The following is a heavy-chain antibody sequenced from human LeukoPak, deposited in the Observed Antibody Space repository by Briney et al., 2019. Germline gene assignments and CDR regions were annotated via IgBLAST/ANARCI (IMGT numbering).Heavy chain of an antibody. J-gene: IGHJ4*01. CDR2: IWYDGSNQ. CDR1: GFTFNRYG. Sequence: PGRSLRLSCAASGFTFNRYGMHWVRQAPGKGLEWVAIIWYDGSNQHYADSVKGRFTISRDNSKNTVYLQMDSLRIEDTAVFYCARDRVGAPLDYWGQGTLVTVSP. CDR3: ARDRVGAPLDY. D-gene: IGHD1-26*01. V-gene: IGHV3-33*01.